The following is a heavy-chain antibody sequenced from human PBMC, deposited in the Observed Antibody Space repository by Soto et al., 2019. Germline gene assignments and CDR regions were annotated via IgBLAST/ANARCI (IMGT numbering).Heavy chain of an antibody. D-gene: IGHD4-17*01. CDR2: ISYDGSNK. CDR3: ATPSYGDYSEVEY. CDR1: GFTFSSYG. J-gene: IGHJ4*02. V-gene: IGHV3-30*03. Sequence: QVQLVESGGGVVQPGRSLRLSCAASGFTFSSYGMHWVRQAPGKGLEWVAVISYDGSNKYYADSVKGRFTISRDNSKNTLYLQMNSLRAEDTAVYYCATPSYGDYSEVEYWGQGTLVTVSS.